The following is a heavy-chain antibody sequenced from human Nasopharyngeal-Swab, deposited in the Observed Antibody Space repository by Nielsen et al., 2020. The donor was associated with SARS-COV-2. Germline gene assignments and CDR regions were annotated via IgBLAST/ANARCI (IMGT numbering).Heavy chain of an antibody. J-gene: IGHJ4*02. D-gene: IGHD3/OR15-3a*01. Sequence: SETLSLTCTVSGGSISSSSYYWGWIRQPPGKGLEWIGSIYYSGSTYYNPSLKSRVTISVDASKNQFSLKLTSVTAADTAVYYCARHVRQGLVLTDYWGQGTLVTVSS. CDR3: ARHVRQGLVLTDY. CDR1: GGSISSSSYY. CDR2: IYYSGST. V-gene: IGHV4-39*01.